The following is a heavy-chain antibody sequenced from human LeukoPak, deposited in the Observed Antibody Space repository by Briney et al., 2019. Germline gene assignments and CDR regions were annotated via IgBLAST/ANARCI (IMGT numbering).Heavy chain of an antibody. Sequence: GGSLRLSCAASGFTVSTNYMGWVRQAPGKGLEWVSVIYNVENGGKTFYADSVKGRFTISRDNSKNTLYLQMNSLRAEDTAVYYCAKLGGQEVYNYYVGVWGKGTTVAVSS. CDR2: IYNVENGGKT. J-gene: IGHJ6*03. D-gene: IGHD3-16*01. CDR1: GFTVSTNY. CDR3: AKLGGQEVYNYYVGV. V-gene: IGHV3-53*01.